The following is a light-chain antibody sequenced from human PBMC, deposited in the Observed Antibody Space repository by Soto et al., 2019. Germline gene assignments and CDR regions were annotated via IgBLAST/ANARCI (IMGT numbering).Light chain of an antibody. CDR2: GAS. V-gene: IGKV3-20*01. Sequence: EIVLTQSPGTLSLSPGERATLSCRASQSVSSDYLAWYHQKPGQAPRLLMYGASNRFTGIPDRFSGSGSGTDFTLNISRLAPEDSAVYYCEKYGSSPRFGRGTMVEIK. J-gene: IGKJ1*01. CDR1: QSVSSDY. CDR3: EKYGSSPR.